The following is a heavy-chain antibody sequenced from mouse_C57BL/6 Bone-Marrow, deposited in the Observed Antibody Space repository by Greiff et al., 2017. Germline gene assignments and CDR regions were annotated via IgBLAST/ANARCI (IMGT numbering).Heavy chain of an antibody. V-gene: IGHV1-20*01. D-gene: IGHD1-1*01. CDR1: GYSFTGYF. CDR2: INPYNGDT. CDR3: ARDLLRYYAMDY. J-gene: IGHJ4*01. Sequence: EVQLQQSGPELVKPGDSVKISCKASGYSFTGYFMNWVMQSHGKSLEWIGRINPYNGDTFYNQKFKGKATLTVDKSSSTAHMELRSLTSEDSAVYYCARDLLRYYAMDYWGQGTSVTVSS.